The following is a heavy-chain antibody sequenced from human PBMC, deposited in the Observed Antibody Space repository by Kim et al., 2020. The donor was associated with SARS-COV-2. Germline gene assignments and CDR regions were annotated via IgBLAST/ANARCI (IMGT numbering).Heavy chain of an antibody. V-gene: IGHV3-33*06. CDR1: GFTFSSYG. CDR3: AKDRRLRAKWFRELLPPTAWV. CDR2: IWYDESNK. Sequence: GWSLRLSCAASGFTFSSYGMHWVRQAPGKGLEWVAVIWYDESNKYYADSVKGRFTSSRDNSKNTLYLQMNSMRAEDTAVYYCAKDRRLRAKWFRELLPPTAWVWGQGTTVTGSS. J-gene: IGHJ6*02. D-gene: IGHD3-10*01.